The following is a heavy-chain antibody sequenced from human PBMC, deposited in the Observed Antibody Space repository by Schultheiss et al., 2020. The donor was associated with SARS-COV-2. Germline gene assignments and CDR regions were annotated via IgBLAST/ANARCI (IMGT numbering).Heavy chain of an antibody. CDR2: ISGSGGST. CDR1: GFTFSNAW. J-gene: IGHJ4*02. D-gene: IGHD1-26*01. CDR3: AHVGATLADFDY. V-gene: IGHV3-23*01. Sequence: GESLKISCAASGFTFSNAWMSWVRQAPGKGLEWVSAISGSGGSTYYADSVKGRFTISRDNSKNTLYLQMNSLRAEDTAVYYCAHVGATLADFDYWGQGTLVTVSS.